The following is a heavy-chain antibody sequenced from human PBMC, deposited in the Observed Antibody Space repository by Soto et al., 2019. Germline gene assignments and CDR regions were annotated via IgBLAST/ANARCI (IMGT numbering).Heavy chain of an antibody. CDR2: IYYSGST. Sequence: SGTPSLSCAVCGGSMCRGGYFWSWIRQAPGKGLEWIGYIYYSGSTKYNPSLKSRVTISVDTSKNHFSLKLRSETAAGSAVYYLAYWGQGSLAAVSS. J-gene: IGHJ4*02. CDR1: GGSMCRGGYF. CDR3: AY. V-gene: IGHV4-61*03.